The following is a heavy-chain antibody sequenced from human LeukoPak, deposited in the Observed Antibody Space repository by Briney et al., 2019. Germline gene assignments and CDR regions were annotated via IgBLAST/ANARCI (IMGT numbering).Heavy chain of an antibody. CDR1: GGSISSGSYY. CDR2: IYTSGST. Sequence: PSETLSLTCTVSGGSISSGSYYWSWIRQPAGKGLEWIGRIYTSGSTNYNPSLKSRVTISVDTSKNQFSLKLSSVTAADTAVYYCAREAYYDFWSAPGGAFDIWGQGTMVTVSS. D-gene: IGHD3-3*01. CDR3: AREAYYDFWSAPGGAFDI. J-gene: IGHJ3*02. V-gene: IGHV4-61*02.